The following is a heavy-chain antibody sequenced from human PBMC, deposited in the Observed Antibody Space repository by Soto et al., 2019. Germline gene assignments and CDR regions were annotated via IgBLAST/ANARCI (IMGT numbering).Heavy chain of an antibody. D-gene: IGHD3-10*01. J-gene: IGHJ4*02. Sequence: EVQLVESGGGLVQPGGSLRLSCAASGFTFSSYDMHWVRQATGKGLEWVSAIGTAGDTYYPGSVKGRFTISRENAKNSLYLQMNSLRAEDTAVYYCARGKVRGVSLPYYFDYWCQGTLVTVSS. CDR2: IGTAGDT. CDR3: ARGKVRGVSLPYYFDY. CDR1: GFTFSSYD. V-gene: IGHV3-13*01.